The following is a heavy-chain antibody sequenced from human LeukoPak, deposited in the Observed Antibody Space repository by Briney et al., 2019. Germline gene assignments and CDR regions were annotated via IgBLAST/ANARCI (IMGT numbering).Heavy chain of an antibody. J-gene: IGHJ4*02. CDR1: GFTFRSYG. D-gene: IGHD3-3*01. Sequence: GGSLRLSCAASGFTFRSYGMHWVRPAPGKGLEWVAFIRYDGSNKYYAGSVKCRFTISRDNFKNTLYLQMNSLRAEDTAVYYRAKGEKDFWSGYSIPDFDYWGQGTLVTVSS. CDR3: AKGEKDFWSGYSIPDFDY. CDR2: IRYDGSNK. V-gene: IGHV3-30*02.